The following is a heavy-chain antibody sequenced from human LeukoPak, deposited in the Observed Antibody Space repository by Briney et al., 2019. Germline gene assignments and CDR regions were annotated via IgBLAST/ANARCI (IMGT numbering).Heavy chain of an antibody. V-gene: IGHV3-30*18. CDR3: AKDASPLRLLPTSPFDY. CDR1: GFTFSHYS. CDR2: ISYDGSNK. D-gene: IGHD3-22*01. J-gene: IGHJ4*02. Sequence: GGSLRLSCVASGFTFSHYSMNWVRQAPGKGLEWVAVISYDGSNKYYADSVKGRFTISRDNSKNTLYLQMNSLRAEDTAVYYCAKDASPLRLLPTSPFDYWGQGTLVTVSS.